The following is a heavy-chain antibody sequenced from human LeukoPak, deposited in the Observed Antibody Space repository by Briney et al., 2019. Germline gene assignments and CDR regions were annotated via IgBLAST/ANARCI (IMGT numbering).Heavy chain of an antibody. J-gene: IGHJ4*02. CDR2: ISSSSSYI. D-gene: IGHD6-6*01. CDR3: AKDIGSSSLFDY. CDR1: GFTFSSYS. Sequence: GGSLRLSCAASGFTFSSYSMNWVRLAPGKGLEWVSSISSSSSYIYYADSVKGRFTISRDNSKNTLYLQMNSLRAEDTAVYYCAKDIGSSSLFDYWGQGTLVTVSS. V-gene: IGHV3-21*04.